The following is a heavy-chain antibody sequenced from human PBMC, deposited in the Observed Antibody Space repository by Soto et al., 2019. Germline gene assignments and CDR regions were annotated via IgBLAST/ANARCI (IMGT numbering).Heavy chain of an antibody. CDR3: PPESGDWPLNWFDP. CDR1: GFNFSNHF. D-gene: IGHD2-21*02. V-gene: IGHV3-74*01. CDR2: ITSDGEGK. J-gene: IGHJ5*02. Sequence: WVSLRLSCAASGFNFSNHFMHRVRELPAEGLVWAPRITSDGEGKAYAETVKGRFAISRDNAKNTLYLQMNGLKAEDTAVYYCPPESGDWPLNWFDPCGTGTMLT.